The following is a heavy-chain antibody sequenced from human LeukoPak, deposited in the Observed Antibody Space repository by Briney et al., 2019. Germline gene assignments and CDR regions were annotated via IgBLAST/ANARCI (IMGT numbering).Heavy chain of an antibody. CDR1: GFSFSGYA. D-gene: IGHD5-12*01. Sequence: GGSLRLSCAASGFSFSGYAMVWVRRAPGKGLEWISGISGGGDTTHYADSVKGRFIIPRENSKNTLYLQMSSLRAEDTAIYYCANRYTGFDWDFFWGQGTLVTVSS. J-gene: IGHJ4*02. V-gene: IGHV3-23*01. CDR2: ISGGGDTT. CDR3: ANRYTGFDWDFF.